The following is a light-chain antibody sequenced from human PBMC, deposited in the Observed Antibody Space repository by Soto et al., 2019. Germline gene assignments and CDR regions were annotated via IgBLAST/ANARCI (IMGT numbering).Light chain of an antibody. CDR3: QQFYITPWT. Sequence: DIVMTQSPDSLAVSLGELATITCEYSQTGLYRSNSKNYISWYQQKPGQPPRLLIYWASMRESGVPDRFSGSGSGTYFTLTISSLQAEDVAVYYCQQFYITPWTFGQGTKVEIK. V-gene: IGKV4-1*01. CDR1: QTGLYRSNSKNY. J-gene: IGKJ1*01. CDR2: WAS.